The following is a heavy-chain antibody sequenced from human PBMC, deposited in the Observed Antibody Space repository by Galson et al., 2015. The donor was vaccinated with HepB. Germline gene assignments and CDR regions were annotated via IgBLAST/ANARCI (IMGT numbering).Heavy chain of an antibody. D-gene: IGHD3-16*01. CDR1: GFTFSSYW. Sequence: SLRLSCAASGFTFSSYWMHWVRQVPGKGLVWVSRINSDGSSTRYADSVKGRFTISRDNAKNTLHLQMNSLRAEDTAVYYCARDSKGLYDYVWGSSGEDGMDVWGQGTTVTVSS. J-gene: IGHJ6*02. CDR3: ARDSKGLYDYVWGSSGEDGMDV. CDR2: INSDGSST. V-gene: IGHV3-74*01.